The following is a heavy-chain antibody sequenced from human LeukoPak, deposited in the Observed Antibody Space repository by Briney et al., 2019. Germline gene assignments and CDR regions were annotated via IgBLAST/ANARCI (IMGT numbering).Heavy chain of an antibody. CDR1: GGSISSYY. Sequence: SETLSLTCTVSGGSISSYYWSWMRQPTGKGLEWIGYIYYSGSTNYNPSLKSRVTISVDTSKNQFSLKLSSVTAADTAVYYCAGRSEGIAVVGYVYWGQGTLVTVSS. CDR2: IYYSGST. D-gene: IGHD6-19*01. J-gene: IGHJ4*02. CDR3: AGRSEGIAVVGYVY. V-gene: IGHV4-59*01.